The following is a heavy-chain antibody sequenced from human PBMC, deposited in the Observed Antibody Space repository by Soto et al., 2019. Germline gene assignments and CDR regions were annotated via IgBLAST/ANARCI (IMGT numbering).Heavy chain of an antibody. CDR3: TPLALKYSSGWYEFSD. D-gene: IGHD6-19*01. CDR1: GFTFSNVW. CDR2: IKSKTDGGTT. J-gene: IGHJ4*02. V-gene: IGHV3-15*07. Sequence: EVQLVESGGGLVKPGGSLRLSCAASGFTFSNVWMKWVRQAPGKGLEWVGRIKSKTDGGTTDYAAPGKGRITISRDDSKNTLYLQMNSLKTEDTAVYYCTPLALKYSSGWYEFSDWGQGTLVTVSS.